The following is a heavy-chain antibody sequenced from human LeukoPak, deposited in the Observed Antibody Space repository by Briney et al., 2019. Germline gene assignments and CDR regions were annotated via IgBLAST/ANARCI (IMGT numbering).Heavy chain of an antibody. J-gene: IGHJ4*02. CDR2: ISSSGSTI. CDR3: ARGVPTGYYTSCYDY. CDR1: GFTFSSYA. D-gene: IGHD3/OR15-3a*01. Sequence: PGGSLRLSCAASGFTFSSYAMSWVRQAPGKGLEWVSYISSSGSTIYYADSVKGRFTISRDNAKNSLYLQMNSLRAEDTAVYYCARGVPTGYYTSCYDYWGQGTLVTVSS. V-gene: IGHV3-48*03.